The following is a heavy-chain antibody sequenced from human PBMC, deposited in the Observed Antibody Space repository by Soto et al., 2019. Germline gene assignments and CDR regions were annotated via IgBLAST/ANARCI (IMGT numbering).Heavy chain of an antibody. CDR1: RYTFTNFY. CDR3: QLSLEWLLVVDYYGMDV. V-gene: IGHV1-46*01. D-gene: IGHD3-3*01. CDR2: INPSGGST. J-gene: IGHJ6*02. Sequence: ASVKVSCKASRYTFTNFYIHWLRQAPGQGLEWMGIINPSGGSTTYPQKFQGRVTMTRDTSTSTVHMELITLRSEDTAVYYCQLSLEWLLVVDYYGMDVWGQGTTVTVSS.